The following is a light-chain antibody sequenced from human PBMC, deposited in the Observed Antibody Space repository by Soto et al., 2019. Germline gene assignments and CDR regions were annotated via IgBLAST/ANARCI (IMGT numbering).Light chain of an antibody. J-gene: IGKJ1*01. CDR3: QQSFSTPRT. CDR2: AAS. Sequence: DIQMTQYPSSQSASVGDRVTITCRASQSINSYLNWYQQKPGKAPKLLIYAASSLQSGVPSRFSGSGSETDFTLTITSLQPDDFATYYCQQSFSTPRTFGQGTRVDI. CDR1: QSINSY. V-gene: IGKV1-39*01.